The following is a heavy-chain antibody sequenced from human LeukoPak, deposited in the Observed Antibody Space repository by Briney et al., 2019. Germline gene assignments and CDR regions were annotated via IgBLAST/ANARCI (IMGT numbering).Heavy chain of an antibody. J-gene: IGHJ4*02. CDR3: AKRGVVIRAVLVVGFHKEAYYFDS. CDR2: ISDRGGST. D-gene: IGHD2-15*01. Sequence: GGSLRLCCVVSGITLSNYGMSWVRQAPGKGLEWVAGISDRGGSTNYADSVKGRFTISRDNPKNTLYLQMNSLRSEDTAVYFCAKRGVVIRAVLVVGFHKEAYYFDSWGQGALVTVSS. CDR1: GITLSNYG. V-gene: IGHV3-23*01.